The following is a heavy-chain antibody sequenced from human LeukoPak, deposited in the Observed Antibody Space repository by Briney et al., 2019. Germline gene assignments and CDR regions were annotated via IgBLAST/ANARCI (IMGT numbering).Heavy chain of an antibody. CDR3: ARDLDY. Sequence: GGSLRLSCAASGFTFSTNVMSWVRQAPGKGLEWVSGLSGTGYSTYHADSVKGRFTISRDNSKNTLYLQMNSLRAEDTAVYYCARDLDYWGQGTLVTVSS. J-gene: IGHJ4*02. CDR2: LSGTGYST. V-gene: IGHV3-23*01. CDR1: GFTFSTNV.